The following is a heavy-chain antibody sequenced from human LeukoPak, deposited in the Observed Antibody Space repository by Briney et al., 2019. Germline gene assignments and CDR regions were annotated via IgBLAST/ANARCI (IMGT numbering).Heavy chain of an antibody. V-gene: IGHV4-59*04. D-gene: IGHD3-3*01. CDR3: ASTIFGVVIISAFDI. Sequence: SETLSLTCTVSGGSISSYYWSWIRQPPGKGLEWIGYIYYSGSTYYNPSLKSRVTISVDTSKNQFSLKLSSVTAADTAVYYCASTIFGVVIISAFDIWGQGTMVTVSS. CDR2: IYYSGST. CDR1: GGSISSYY. J-gene: IGHJ3*02.